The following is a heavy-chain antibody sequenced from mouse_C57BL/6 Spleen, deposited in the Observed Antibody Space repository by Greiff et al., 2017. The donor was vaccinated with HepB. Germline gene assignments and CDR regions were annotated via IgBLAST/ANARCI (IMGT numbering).Heavy chain of an antibody. J-gene: IGHJ4*01. Sequence: QVQLQQPGAELVKPGASVKMSCKASGYTFPSYWITWVKQRPGQGLEWIGDIYPGSGSTNYNEKFKSKATLTVDTSSSTAYMQLSSLTSEDSAVYYCARRSGTKSYAMDYWGQGTSVTVSS. CDR3: ARRSGTKSYAMDY. D-gene: IGHD4-1*01. CDR1: GYTFPSYW. V-gene: IGHV1-55*01. CDR2: IYPGSGST.